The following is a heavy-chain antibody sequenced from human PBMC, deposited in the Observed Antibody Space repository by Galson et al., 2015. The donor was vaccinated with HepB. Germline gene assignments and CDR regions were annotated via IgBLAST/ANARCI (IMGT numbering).Heavy chain of an antibody. CDR1: GFTLSTSS. CDR2: ISGTGSST. D-gene: IGHD5-24*01. Sequence: SQRLSCASSGFTLSTSSMSWVRQAPGKGLEWVSRISGTGSSTYYADSVKGRFTISRDTSKNALSLQMNSLRADDTALYYCARDGYNFIPFDSWGQGTLVTVS. CDR3: ARDGYNFIPFDS. J-gene: IGHJ5*01. V-gene: IGHV3-23*01.